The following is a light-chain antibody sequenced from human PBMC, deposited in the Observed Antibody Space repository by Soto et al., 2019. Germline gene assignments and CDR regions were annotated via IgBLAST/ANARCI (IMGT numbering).Light chain of an antibody. CDR1: QSFRGL. J-gene: IGKJ5*01. V-gene: IGKV3-11*01. CDR3: QQRHMWPIT. CDR2: DAY. Sequence: EVVLTQSPVTLSLSPGERATLSCRASQSFRGLLAWYQQKPGQAPRLLISDAYNRATGIPPRFSGSGSGTDFTLTISSLETEDSAVYYCQQRHMWPITFGQGTRLEIK.